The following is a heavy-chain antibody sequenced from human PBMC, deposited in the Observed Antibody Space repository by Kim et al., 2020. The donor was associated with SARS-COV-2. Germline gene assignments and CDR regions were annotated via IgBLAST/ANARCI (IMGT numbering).Heavy chain of an antibody. J-gene: IGHJ6*02. CDR2: INPSGGST. Sequence: ASVKVSCKASGYTFTSYYMHWVRQAPGQGLEWMGIINPSGGSTSYAQKFQGRVTMTRDTSTSTVYMELSSLRSEDTAVYYCAREQVVAATSGPYYYYYYGMDVWGQGTTVTVSS. V-gene: IGHV1-46*01. D-gene: IGHD2-15*01. CDR1: GYTFTSYY. CDR3: AREQVVAATSGPYYYYYYGMDV.